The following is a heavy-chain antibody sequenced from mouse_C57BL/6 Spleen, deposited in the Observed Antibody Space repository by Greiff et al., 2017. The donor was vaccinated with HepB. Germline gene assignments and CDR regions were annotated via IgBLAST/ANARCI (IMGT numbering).Heavy chain of an antibody. CDR1: GFTFSDYG. CDR2: ISSGSSTI. D-gene: IGHD4-1*01. Sequence: DVHLVESGGGLVKPGGSLKLSCAASGFTFSDYGMHWVRQAPEKGLEWVAYISSGSSTIYYADTVKGRFTISRDNAKNTLFLQMTSLRSEDTAMYYCARERTGTLFDYWGQGTTLTVSS. J-gene: IGHJ2*01. V-gene: IGHV5-17*01. CDR3: ARERTGTLFDY.